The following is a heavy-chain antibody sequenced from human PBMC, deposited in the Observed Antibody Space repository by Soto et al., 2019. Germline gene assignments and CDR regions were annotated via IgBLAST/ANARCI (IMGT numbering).Heavy chain of an antibody. CDR2: IYYRSKWLN. Sequence: QVQLQQSGPGLVKPSQSLSLTCAISGDSVSRDRAAWNWIRQTPSRGLEWLGRIYYRSKWLNTYKLSVNSRITISPDTSKNQFSLQLSPVTPEDTAAYYSARGSWDDVSGHYYIDVWHEGTTVTVSS. V-gene: IGHV6-1*02. D-gene: IGHD5-12*01. J-gene: IGHJ6*03. CDR1: GDSVSRDRAA. CDR3: ARGSWDDVSGHYYIDV.